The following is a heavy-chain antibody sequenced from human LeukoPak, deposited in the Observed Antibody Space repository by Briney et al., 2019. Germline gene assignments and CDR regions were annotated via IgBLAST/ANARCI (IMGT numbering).Heavy chain of an antibody. CDR3: AKAGVITMIVVVTPVYFDY. V-gene: IGHV3-23*01. CDR2: ISGSGGST. Sequence: GGSLRLSCAASGFTFSSYAISWVRQAPGKGLEWVSAISGSGGSTYYADSVKGRFTISRDNSKNTLYLQMNGLRAEDTAVYYCAKAGVITMIVVVTPVYFDYWGQGTLVTVSS. CDR1: GFTFSSYA. J-gene: IGHJ4*02. D-gene: IGHD3-22*01.